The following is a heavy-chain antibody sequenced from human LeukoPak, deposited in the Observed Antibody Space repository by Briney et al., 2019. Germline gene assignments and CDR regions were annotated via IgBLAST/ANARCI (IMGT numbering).Heavy chain of an antibody. D-gene: IGHD4/OR15-4a*01. CDR2: ISNDGSEK. CDR3: AKEGRYGEYLHY. J-gene: IGHJ4*02. V-gene: IGHV3-30*18. CDR1: GFAFSNYG. Sequence: GGSLRLSCAASGFAFSNYGIYWVRQAPGKGLEWVTVISNDGSEKYSADSVKGRFSISRDNSKNTVYLQMDSLRPDDTAMYYCAKEGRYGEYLHYWGQGTLVTVSS.